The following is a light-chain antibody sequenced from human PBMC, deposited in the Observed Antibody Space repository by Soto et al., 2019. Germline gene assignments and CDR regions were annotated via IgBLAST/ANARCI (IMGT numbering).Light chain of an antibody. Sequence: QSALTQPRSVSGSPGQSVTISCTGTSSDVAAYNYVSWYQQHPGKVPKLMIYDVTKRPSGVPDRFSGSISGNTASLTISGLQAEDEADYYCCSYAGSYTFVFRTGTKLTVL. J-gene: IGLJ1*01. CDR2: DVT. CDR3: CSYAGSYTFV. CDR1: SSDVAAYNY. V-gene: IGLV2-11*01.